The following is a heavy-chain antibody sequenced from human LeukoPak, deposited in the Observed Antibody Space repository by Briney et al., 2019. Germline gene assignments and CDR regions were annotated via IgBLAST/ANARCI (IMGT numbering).Heavy chain of an antibody. CDR1: GFTFSSYA. D-gene: IGHD6-19*01. CDR3: ARDGLREGIAVVFDY. Sequence: PGGSLRLSCSASGFTFSSYAMHWVRQAPGKGLEWVAVISYDGSNKYYADSVKGRFTISRDNSKNTLYLQMNSLRAEDTAVYYCARDGLREGIAVVFDYWGQGTLVTVSS. J-gene: IGHJ4*02. CDR2: ISYDGSNK. V-gene: IGHV3-30-3*01.